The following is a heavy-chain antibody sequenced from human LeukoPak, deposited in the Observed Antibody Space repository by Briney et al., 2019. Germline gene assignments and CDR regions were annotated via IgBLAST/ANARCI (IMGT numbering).Heavy chain of an antibody. J-gene: IGHJ5*02. CDR1: GYTFTSYY. CDR3: AGEWETRAKLRWYPSWFDP. V-gene: IGHV1-46*01. CDR2: INPSGGST. D-gene: IGHD4-23*01. Sequence: ASVKVSCKASGYTFTSYYMHWVRQAPGQGLEWMGIINPSGGSTSYAQKFQGRVTMTRDTSTSTVYMELSSLRSEDTAVYYCAGEWETRAKLRWYPSWFDPWGQGTLVTVSS.